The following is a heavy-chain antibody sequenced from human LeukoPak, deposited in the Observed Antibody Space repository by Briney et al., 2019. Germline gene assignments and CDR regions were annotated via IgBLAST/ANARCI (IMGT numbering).Heavy chain of an antibody. J-gene: IGHJ6*02. V-gene: IGHV4-31*03. D-gene: IGHD2-15*01. CDR2: IYYSGST. Sequence: PSETLSLTRTVSGGSISSGGYYWSWIRQHPGKGLEWIGYIYYSGSTYYNPSLKSRVTISVDTSKNQFSLKLSSVTAADTAVYYCARVGYCSGGSCYLYYYYYGMDVWGQGTTVTVSS. CDR1: GGSISSGGYY. CDR3: ARVGYCSGGSCYLYYYYYGMDV.